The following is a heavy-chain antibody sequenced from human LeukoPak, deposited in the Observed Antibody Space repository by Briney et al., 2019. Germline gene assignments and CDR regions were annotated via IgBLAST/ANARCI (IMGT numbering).Heavy chain of an antibody. CDR3: ARRGYSGSPDV. V-gene: IGHV5-10-1*01. J-gene: IGHJ6*04. Sequence: ESLRISCKASGSSFISYWISWVRQLHGKGLGLMCRIDRSDSNPNYSPSFQVHVTISADKSISTAYLQWGSLKASDTALYYSARRGYSGSPDVWGEGTTVTVSS. D-gene: IGHD5-12*01. CDR1: GSSFISYW. CDR2: IDRSDSNP.